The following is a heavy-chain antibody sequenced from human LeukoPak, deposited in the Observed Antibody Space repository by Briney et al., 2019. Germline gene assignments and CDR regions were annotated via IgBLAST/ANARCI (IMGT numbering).Heavy chain of an antibody. CDR2: ISSSGSTI. CDR3: ARSLMTTFFDY. D-gene: IGHD3-16*01. J-gene: IGHJ4*02. V-gene: IGHV3-11*01. Sequence: GGSLRLSCAASGFTFSSYAMSWIRQAPGKGLEWVSYISSSGSTIYYADSVKGRFTISRGNAKNSLYLQMNSLRAEDTAVYYCARSLMTTFFDYWGQGTLVTVSS. CDR1: GFTFSSYA.